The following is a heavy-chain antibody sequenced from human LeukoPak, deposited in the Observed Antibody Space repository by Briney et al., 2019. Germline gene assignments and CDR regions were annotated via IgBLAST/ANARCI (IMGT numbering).Heavy chain of an antibody. CDR2: ISAYYGNT. D-gene: IGHD2-2*01. V-gene: IGHV1-18*01. Sequence: GASVKVSCKASGYTFTSYGISWVRQAPGQGLEWMGWISAYYGNTNYAQKLQGRVTVTTDTSTSTAYMELRSLRSDDTAVYYCARDVPIVVVPAAMAYYYYYYMDVWGKGTTVTVSS. CDR1: GYTFTSYG. J-gene: IGHJ6*03. CDR3: ARDVPIVVVPAAMAYYYYYYMDV.